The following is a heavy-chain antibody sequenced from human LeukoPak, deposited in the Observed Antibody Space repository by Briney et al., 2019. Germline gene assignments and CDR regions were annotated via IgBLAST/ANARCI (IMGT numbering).Heavy chain of an antibody. J-gene: IGHJ3*02. CDR2: IYPGDSDT. CDR1: GYSFTSYW. CDR3: AGRGIMITFGGVRAFDI. D-gene: IGHD3-16*01. Sequence: GESLKISCKGSGYSFTSYWIGWVRQMPGKGLEWMGIIYPGDSDTRYSPSFQGQVTISADKSISTAYLRWSSLKASDTAMYYCAGRGIMITFGGVRAFDIWGQGTMVTVSS. V-gene: IGHV5-51*01.